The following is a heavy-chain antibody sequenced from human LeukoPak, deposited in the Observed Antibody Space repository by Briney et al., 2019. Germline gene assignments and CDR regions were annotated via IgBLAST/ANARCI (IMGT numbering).Heavy chain of an antibody. Sequence: GGSLRLSCAASGFAVSSNYMSWVRQAPGKGLEWVSVIYSGGSTYYADSVKGRFTISRDNSKNTLYLQMNSLRAEDTAVYYCARGSGSKVIDYWGQGTLVTVSS. CDR3: ARGSGSKVIDY. V-gene: IGHV3-66*01. CDR2: IYSGGST. CDR1: GFAVSSNY. J-gene: IGHJ4*02. D-gene: IGHD3-10*01.